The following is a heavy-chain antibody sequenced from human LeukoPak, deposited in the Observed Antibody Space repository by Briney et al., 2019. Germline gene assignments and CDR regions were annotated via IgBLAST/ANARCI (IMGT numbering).Heavy chain of an antibody. Sequence: SETLSLTCTVSGGSISSSSYYWGWIRQPPGKGLEWIGSIYYSGSTYYNPSLKSRVTISVDTSKNQFSLKLSSVTAADTAVYYCARPRKSFVLTDFDIWGQGTMVTVSS. CDR1: GGSISSSSYY. CDR2: IYYSGST. J-gene: IGHJ3*02. V-gene: IGHV4-39*01. D-gene: IGHD4/OR15-4a*01. CDR3: ARPRKSFVLTDFDI.